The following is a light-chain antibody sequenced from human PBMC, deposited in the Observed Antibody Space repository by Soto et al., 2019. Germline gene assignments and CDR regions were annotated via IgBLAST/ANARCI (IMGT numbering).Light chain of an antibody. CDR2: DAS. V-gene: IGKV3-11*01. CDR1: QSVSSY. CDR3: QQRSNWPT. J-gene: IGKJ5*01. Sequence: EIVLTQSPATLSLSPGEIATLSCRASQSVSSYLACYQQKPGQAPRLLIYDASNRATGIPARFSGSGSGTDFTLTISSLEPEDFAVYYCQQRSNWPTFGQGTRLEIK.